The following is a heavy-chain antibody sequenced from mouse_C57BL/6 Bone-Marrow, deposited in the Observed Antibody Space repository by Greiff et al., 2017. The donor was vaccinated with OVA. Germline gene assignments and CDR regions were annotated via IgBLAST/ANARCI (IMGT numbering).Heavy chain of an antibody. CDR3: TRDSSGYVAWFAY. Sequence: EVKLVESGTVLARPGASVKMSCKTSGYTFTSYWMHWVKQRPGQGLEWIGAIYPGNSDTSYNQKFKGKAKLTAVTSASTAYMELSSLTNEDSAVYYCTRDSSGYVAWFAYWGQGTLVTVSA. D-gene: IGHD3-2*02. J-gene: IGHJ3*01. V-gene: IGHV1-5*01. CDR1: GYTFTSYW. CDR2: IYPGNSDT.